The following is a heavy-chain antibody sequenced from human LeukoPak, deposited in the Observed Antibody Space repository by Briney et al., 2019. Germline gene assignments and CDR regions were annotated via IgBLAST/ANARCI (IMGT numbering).Heavy chain of an antibody. CDR3: ARDVRDCSGGSCYRFDP. J-gene: IGHJ5*02. CDR2: ISAYNGNT. V-gene: IGHV1-18*01. Sequence: GASVKVSCKASGYTFTSYGISWVRQAPGQGLEWMGWISAYNGNTSYAQKLQGRVTMTTDTSTSTAYMELRSLRSDDTAVYYCARDVRDCSGGSCYRFDPWGQGTLVTVSS. CDR1: GYTFTSYG. D-gene: IGHD2-15*01.